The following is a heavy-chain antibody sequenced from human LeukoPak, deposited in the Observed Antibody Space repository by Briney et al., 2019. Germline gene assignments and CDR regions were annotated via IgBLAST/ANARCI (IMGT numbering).Heavy chain of an antibody. CDR2: ISGSGGST. V-gene: IGHV3-23*01. D-gene: IGHD3-10*01. CDR1: GFTFSSYG. J-gene: IGHJ6*03. CDR3: ANYYGSGSYKDYYYYYYMDV. Sequence: GGSLRLSCAASGFTFSSYGMSWVRQAPGKGLEWVSAISGSGGSTYYADSVKGRFTISRDNSKNTLYLQMNRLRAEDTAVYYCANYYGSGSYKDYYYYYYMDVWGKGTTVTISS.